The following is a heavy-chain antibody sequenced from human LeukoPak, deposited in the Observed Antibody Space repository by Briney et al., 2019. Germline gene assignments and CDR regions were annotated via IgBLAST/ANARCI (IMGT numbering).Heavy chain of an antibody. J-gene: IGHJ4*02. D-gene: IGHD3-22*01. CDR3: ARTYYDSSGYSNFDY. V-gene: IGHV3-48*03. CDR1: GFTFSSYE. CDR2: ISSSGSTI. Sequence: GSLRLSCAASGFTFSSYEMNWVRQAPGKGLEWFSDISSSGSTIYYADSVKGRFTISRDNAKNSLYLQMNSLRAEDTAVYYCARTYYDSSGYSNFDYWGQGTLVTVSS.